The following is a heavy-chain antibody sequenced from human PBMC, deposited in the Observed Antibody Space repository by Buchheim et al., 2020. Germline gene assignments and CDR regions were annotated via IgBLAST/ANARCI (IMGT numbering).Heavy chain of an antibody. CDR1: GCCMNSISYY. CDR2: IYYSGTT. CDR3: ARDGDYNRNYGVWFDP. Sequence: QLQLQESGPGLVKPSETLSLTCTVSGCCMNSISYYWAWIRQPPGKGLEWIGSIYYSGTTYYNPTLSSRVTISADTSKNQFSLRLTSVTAADTAVYYCARDGDYNRNYGVWFDPWGQGTL. D-gene: IGHD1-7*01. V-gene: IGHV4-39*07. J-gene: IGHJ5*01.